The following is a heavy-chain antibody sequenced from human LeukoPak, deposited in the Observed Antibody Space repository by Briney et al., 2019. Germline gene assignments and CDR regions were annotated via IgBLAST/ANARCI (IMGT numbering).Heavy chain of an antibody. D-gene: IGHD7-27*01. V-gene: IGHV3-11*05. Sequence: GGSLRLSCAASEFTFSDYYMNWIRQAPGKGLEWLSYISSSSSHTNYADSVKGRFTISRDNAKNSLYLQMSSLRAEDTALYFCARGDRKLGIFDYWGQGTLVTVSS. CDR2: ISSSSSHT. CDR1: EFTFSDYY. J-gene: IGHJ4*02. CDR3: ARGDRKLGIFDY.